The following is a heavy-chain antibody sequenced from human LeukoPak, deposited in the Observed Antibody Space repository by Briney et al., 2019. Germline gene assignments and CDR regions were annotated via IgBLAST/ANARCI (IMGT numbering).Heavy chain of an antibody. Sequence: ASVKVSCKASGYTFTGYYMHWVRQAPGQGLEWMGWINPNSGGTNYAQKFQGRVTMTRDTSISTAYMELSRLRSDDTAVYYCARARGYCSSTSRYTDNWNSPDYWGQRTLVTVSS. J-gene: IGHJ4*02. CDR2: INPNSGGT. CDR1: GYTFTGYY. D-gene: IGHD2-2*02. V-gene: IGHV1-2*02. CDR3: ARARGYCSSTSRYTDNWNSPDY.